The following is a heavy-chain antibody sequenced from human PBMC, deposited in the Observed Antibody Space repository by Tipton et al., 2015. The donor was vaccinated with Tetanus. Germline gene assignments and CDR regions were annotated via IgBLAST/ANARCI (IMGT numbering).Heavy chain of an antibody. V-gene: IGHV3-30*18. CDR3: AKDPNDLGPGYSPLGMDA. CDR2: ISYDGKNE. J-gene: IGHJ6*02. CDR1: GFTFSSYG. D-gene: IGHD3-9*01. Sequence: SLRLSCAGSGFTFSSYGMHWVRQAPGKGLEWVAVISYDGKNEYFADSVKGRFTISRDISKNTLFLQMNSLGAEDTAVYYCAKDPNDLGPGYSPLGMDAWGQGTPVTVSS.